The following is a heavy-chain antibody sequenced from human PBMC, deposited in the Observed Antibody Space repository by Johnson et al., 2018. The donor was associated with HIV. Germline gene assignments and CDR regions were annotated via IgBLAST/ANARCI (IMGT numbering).Heavy chain of an antibody. V-gene: IGHV3-9*01. J-gene: IGHJ3*02. Sequence: QLVESGGGLVQPGRSLRLSCAASGFTFDDYAMHWVRQAPGKGLEWVSGISWNSGSIGYADSVKGRFTISRDNAKNSLYLQMSSLKPEDTAVYYCAKDQASGYYCDAFDIWGQGTMVTVSS. CDR3: AKDQASGYYCDAFDI. D-gene: IGHD3-22*01. CDR2: ISWNSGSI. CDR1: GFTFDDYA.